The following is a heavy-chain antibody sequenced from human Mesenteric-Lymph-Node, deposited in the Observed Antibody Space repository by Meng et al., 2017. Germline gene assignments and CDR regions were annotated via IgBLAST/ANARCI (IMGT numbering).Heavy chain of an antibody. V-gene: IGHV4-38-2*01. Sequence: SETLSLTCAVSGYSISSGYYWGWIRQPPGKGLEWIGSIYHSGSTYYNPSLKSRVTISVDTSKNQFSLKLSSVTAADTAVYYCARGDYDFWSGTYYYGMDVWGQGTTVTFSS. D-gene: IGHD3-3*01. CDR3: ARGDYDFWSGTYYYGMDV. CDR1: GYSISSGYY. J-gene: IGHJ6*02. CDR2: IYHSGST.